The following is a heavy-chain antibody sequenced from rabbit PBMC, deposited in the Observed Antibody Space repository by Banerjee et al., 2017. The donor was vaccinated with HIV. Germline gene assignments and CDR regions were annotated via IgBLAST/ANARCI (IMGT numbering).Heavy chain of an antibody. Sequence: QSLEESGGDLVKPGATLKLTCTASGFSFISVHDMCWVRQAPGKGLEWIGCIYADSGGSTYYASWARGRFTISKTSSTTVTLQMTSLTAADTATYFCVSYDDYGDRNLWGQGTLVTVS. D-gene: IGHD2-1*01. J-gene: IGHJ4*01. CDR3: VSYDDYGDRNL. CDR1: GFSFISVHD. CDR2: IYADSGGST. V-gene: IGHV1S40*01.